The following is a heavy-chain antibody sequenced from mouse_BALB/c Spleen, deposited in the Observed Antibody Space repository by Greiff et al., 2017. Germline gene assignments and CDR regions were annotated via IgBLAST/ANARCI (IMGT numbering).Heavy chain of an antibody. Sequence: EVMLVESGGGLVKPGGSLKLSCAASGFTFSSYAMSWVRQTPEKRLEWVATISSGGSYTYYPDSVKGRFTISRDNAKNTLYLQMSSLRSEDTAMYYCARRYDGYAMDYWGQGTSVTVSS. J-gene: IGHJ4*01. V-gene: IGHV5-9-1*01. CDR2: ISSGGSYT. CDR3: ARRYDGYAMDY. D-gene: IGHD2-3*01. CDR1: GFTFSSYA.